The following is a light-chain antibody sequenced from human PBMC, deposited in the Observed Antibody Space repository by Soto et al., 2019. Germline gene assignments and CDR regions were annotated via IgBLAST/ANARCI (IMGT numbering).Light chain of an antibody. J-gene: IGKJ4*01. V-gene: IGKV1D-12*01. CDR1: QDISTL. CDR3: QQADSFPLT. CDR2: GAS. Sequence: DIQMTQSPSSVSASIGDTVTITCRASQDISTLLAWYQQKPGKAPKLLIYGASTLESGVPSRFSGRGSGTDFTLTISSLQPEYFATYLCQQADSFPLTFGGGTKVDIK.